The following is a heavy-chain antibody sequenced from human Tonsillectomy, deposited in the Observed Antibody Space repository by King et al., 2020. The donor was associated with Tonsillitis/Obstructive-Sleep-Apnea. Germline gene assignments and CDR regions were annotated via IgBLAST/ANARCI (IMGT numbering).Heavy chain of an antibody. CDR3: ARDLTWAFDI. CDR1: GFTHSSYT. V-gene: IGHV3-48*02. Sequence: VQLVESGGGLVQPGGSLRLSCAASGFTHSSYTMNWVRQAPGKGLEWLSYISSSGSHIYYAESVQGRFTTSRDHAKNSLYLQMNSLIDEDTAVYYCARDLTWAFDIWGHGTMVTVSS. D-gene: IGHD1-14*01. J-gene: IGHJ3*02. CDR2: ISSSGSHI.